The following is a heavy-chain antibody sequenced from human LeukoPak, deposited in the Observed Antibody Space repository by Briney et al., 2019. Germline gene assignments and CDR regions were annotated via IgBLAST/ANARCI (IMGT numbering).Heavy chain of an antibody. V-gene: IGHV4-59*08. CDR2: IYYSGST. Sequence: PSETLSLTCTVSGGSISSYYWTWIRQPPGKGLEWIGNIYYSGSTNYNPSLKSRVTISVDTSKNQFSLKLSSVTAADTAVYYCARQSYRSAWYFFAYWGQETLVTVSS. D-gene: IGHD6-19*01. CDR3: ARQSYRSAWYFFAY. CDR1: GGSISSYY. J-gene: IGHJ4*02.